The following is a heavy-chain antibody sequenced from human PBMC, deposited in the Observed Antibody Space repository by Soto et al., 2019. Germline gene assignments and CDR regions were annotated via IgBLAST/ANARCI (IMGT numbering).Heavy chain of an antibody. V-gene: IGHV3-30-3*01. D-gene: IGHD1-26*01. CDR3: ARDSSRHSGSYYYFDY. CDR2: ISYDGSNK. CDR1: GFTFSSYA. J-gene: IGHJ4*02. Sequence: GGSLRLSCAASGFTFSSYAMHWVRQAPGKGLEWVAVISYDGSNKYYADSVKGRFTISRDNSKNTLYLQMNSLRAEDTAVYYCARDSSRHSGSYYYFDYWGQGTLVTV.